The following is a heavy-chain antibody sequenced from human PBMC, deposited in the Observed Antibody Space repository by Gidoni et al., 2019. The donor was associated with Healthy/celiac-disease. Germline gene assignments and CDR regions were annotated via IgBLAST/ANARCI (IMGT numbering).Heavy chain of an antibody. D-gene: IGHD3-10*01. Sequence: QVQLVQSGAEVKKPGASVKVSCKASGYTFTGYYMHWVRQAPGQGLEWMGWINPNSGGTNYAQKFQGWVTMTRDTSISTAYMELSRLRSDDTAVYYCARAAGLEYYYGSRGYYYYGMDVWGQGTTVTVSS. J-gene: IGHJ6*02. CDR3: ARAAGLEYYYGSRGYYYYGMDV. CDR1: GYTFTGYY. CDR2: INPNSGGT. V-gene: IGHV1-2*04.